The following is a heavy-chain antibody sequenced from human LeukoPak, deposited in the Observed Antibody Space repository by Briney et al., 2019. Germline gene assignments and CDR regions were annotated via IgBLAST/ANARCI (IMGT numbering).Heavy chain of an antibody. CDR2: VYHTVTS. CDR1: GASINDYY. Sequence: PSETLSLTCSVSGASINDYYWTWIRQPPGKGLEWIGYVYHTVTSGYHPSLKSRVAMSLDPSKNQVSLKLRSVTAADTAVYFCTRVVNGGHFDYWGQGTLVTVSS. CDR3: TRVVNGGHFDY. V-gene: IGHV4-59*01. J-gene: IGHJ4*02. D-gene: IGHD2-8*01.